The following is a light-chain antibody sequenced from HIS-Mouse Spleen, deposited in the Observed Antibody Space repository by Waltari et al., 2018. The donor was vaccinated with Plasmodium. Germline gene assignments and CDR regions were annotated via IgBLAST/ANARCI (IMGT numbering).Light chain of an antibody. V-gene: IGLV2-14*03. CDR3: SSYTSSSTRV. CDR2: DVS. J-gene: IGLJ3*02. Sequence: QSALTQPASVSGSPGQSITISCTGTSSAVGGYNYFPWYQQHPGKAPKLTIYDVSNRPSGVSNRFSGSKSGNTASLTISGLQAEDEADYYCSSYTSSSTRVFGGGTKLTVL. CDR1: SSAVGGYNY.